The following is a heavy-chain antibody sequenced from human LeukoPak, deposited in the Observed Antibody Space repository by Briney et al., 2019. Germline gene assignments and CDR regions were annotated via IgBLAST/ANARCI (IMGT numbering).Heavy chain of an antibody. D-gene: IGHD2-2*01. CDR1: GATFSIYA. V-gene: IGHV1-69*05. Sequence: SVNLSFKASGATFSIYAISWVRQPPGQGLEWMGGIIPIFGTANTAQKFHVKVTITTDGCKSTAYMELSSLRSEETAVYYCAGVDCSSTSCPGGGYYYMDVWGKGTTVTVSS. CDR2: IIPIFGTA. J-gene: IGHJ6*03. CDR3: AGVDCSSTSCPGGGYYYMDV.